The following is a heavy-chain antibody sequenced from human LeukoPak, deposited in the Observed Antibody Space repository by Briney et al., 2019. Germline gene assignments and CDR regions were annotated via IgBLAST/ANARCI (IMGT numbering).Heavy chain of an antibody. D-gene: IGHD6-25*01. Sequence: PSETLSLTCTVSGVSISSGDYYWSWIRQPPGKGLEWIGYIYYSGSTYYNPSLKSRVTISVDTSKNQFSLKLSSVTAADTAVYYCARVLRLPRYGMDVWGQGTTVTVSS. CDR1: GVSISSGDYY. CDR2: IYYSGST. J-gene: IGHJ6*02. V-gene: IGHV4-30-4*01. CDR3: ARVLRLPRYGMDV.